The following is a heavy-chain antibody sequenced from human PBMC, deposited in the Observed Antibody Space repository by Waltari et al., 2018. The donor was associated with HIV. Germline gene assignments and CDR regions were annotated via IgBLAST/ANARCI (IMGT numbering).Heavy chain of an antibody. CDR1: GGSFSGYY. Sequence: QVQLQQWGAGLLKPSETLSLTCAVYGGSFSGYYWSWIRQPPGKGLEWIGEINHSGSTTYNPSLRSRVTISVDTSKNQFSLKLSSVTAADTAVYYCARAPLRFLEWLLSNFDYWGQGTLVTVSS. CDR2: INHSGST. J-gene: IGHJ4*02. CDR3: ARAPLRFLEWLLSNFDY. D-gene: IGHD3-3*01. V-gene: IGHV4-34*01.